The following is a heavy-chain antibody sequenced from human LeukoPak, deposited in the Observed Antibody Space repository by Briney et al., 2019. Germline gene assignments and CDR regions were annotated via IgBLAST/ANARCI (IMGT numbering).Heavy chain of an antibody. D-gene: IGHD6-13*01. CDR3: ARAKPGIAAAGTSGV. CDR1: GYTFTSYG. CDR2: ISAYNGNT. V-gene: IGHV1-18*01. Sequence: ASVKVSCKASGYTFTSYGISWVRQAPGQGLEWMGWISAYNGNTNYAQKLQGRVTMTTDTSTSTAYMELRSLRSDDTAVYYCARAKPGIAAAGTSGVWGQGTLVTVSS. J-gene: IGHJ1*01.